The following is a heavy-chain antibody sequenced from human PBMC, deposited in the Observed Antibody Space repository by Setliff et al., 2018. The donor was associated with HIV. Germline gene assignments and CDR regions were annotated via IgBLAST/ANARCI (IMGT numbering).Heavy chain of an antibody. J-gene: IGHJ5*02. D-gene: IGHD6-19*01. Sequence: SETLSLTCTVSGGSISSSSYYWGWIRQPPGKGLEWIGSIYYSGSTYYNPSLKSRVTIPVDTSKNQFSLKLSSVTAADTAVYYCARQSNNNGEYSSGWYARNWFDPWGQGTLVTVSS. V-gene: IGHV4-39*01. CDR1: GGSISSSSYY. CDR2: IYYSGST. CDR3: ARQSNNNGEYSSGWYARNWFDP.